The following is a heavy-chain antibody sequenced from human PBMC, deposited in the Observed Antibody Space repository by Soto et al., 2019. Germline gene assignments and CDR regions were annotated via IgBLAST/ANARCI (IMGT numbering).Heavy chain of an antibody. J-gene: IGHJ6*03. D-gene: IGHD3-3*01. CDR3: ARDKGNYDFWSGYPYPYYYYMDV. CDR2: IYYSGST. Sequence: PSETLSLTCTVSGGSISSYYWSWIRQPPGKGLEWIGYIYYSGSTNYNPSLKSRVTISVDTSKNQFSLKLSSVTAADTAVYYCARDKGNYDFWSGYPYPYYYYMDVWGKGTTVTVSS. V-gene: IGHV4-59*01. CDR1: GGSISSYY.